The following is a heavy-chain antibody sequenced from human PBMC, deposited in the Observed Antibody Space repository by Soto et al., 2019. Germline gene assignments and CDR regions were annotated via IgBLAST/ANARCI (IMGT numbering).Heavy chain of an antibody. D-gene: IGHD6-19*01. V-gene: IGHV1-8*01. J-gene: IGHJ4*02. CDR3: AGSIGVASTGFDY. Sequence: QVHLVQSGAEVKKPGASLKVSCRAAGYTFTSYDINWVRQATGQGLEWMGWMNPNSGNTGYAQKFQGRVTMTRNTSISTAYMELSRLRSEDTAVYYCAGSIGVASTGFDYCGQGTLVTVSS. CDR1: GYTFTSYD. CDR2: MNPNSGNT.